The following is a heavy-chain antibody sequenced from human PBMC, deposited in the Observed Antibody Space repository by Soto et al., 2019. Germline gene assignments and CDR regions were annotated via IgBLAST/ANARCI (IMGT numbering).Heavy chain of an antibody. CDR2: IYPGDSDT. CDR1: GYRFTSYW. CDR3: ARHQLENGAYGAFSY. Sequence: EVQLVQSGAEVKKPGESLRISCKAFGYRFTSYWIGWVRLMPGKGLEWMGIIYPGDSDTRYSPSFQGQVTISVDKSISTGFLQWGSLKASDTAIYYCARHQLENGAYGAFSYWGQGTLVTVS. V-gene: IGHV5-51*01. J-gene: IGHJ4*02. D-gene: IGHD4-17*01.